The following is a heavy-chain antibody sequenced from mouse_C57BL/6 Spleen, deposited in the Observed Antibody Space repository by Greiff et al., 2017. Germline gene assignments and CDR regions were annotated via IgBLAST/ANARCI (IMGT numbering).Heavy chain of an antibody. Sequence: QVQLQQPGAELVMPGASVKLSCTASGYTFPSYWMHWVKQRPGQGLEWIGEIDPSASYTNYNQKFKGKSTLTVDKSSSTAYMQLSSLTSEDSAVYYCARSRYYGSSYVDYWGQGTTLTVSS. CDR3: ARSRYYGSSYVDY. CDR1: GYTFPSYW. V-gene: IGHV1-69*01. CDR2: IDPSASYT. D-gene: IGHD1-1*01. J-gene: IGHJ2*01.